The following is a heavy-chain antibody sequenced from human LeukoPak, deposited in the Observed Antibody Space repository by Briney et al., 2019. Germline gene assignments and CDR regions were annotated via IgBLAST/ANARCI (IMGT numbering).Heavy chain of an antibody. CDR2: VNHSGSA. Sequence: SETLSLTCAVYGGSFSGYYWSWFRQPPGKGPEWIGEVNHSGSANNNPSLDSRVTMSVDLSKNQFSLNLSYVTAADTAVYYCARLRSSGYCGGGSCYWADLWGPGTLVSVSS. CDR3: ARLRSSGYCGGGSCYWADL. J-gene: IGHJ1*01. V-gene: IGHV4-34*01. D-gene: IGHD2-15*01. CDR1: GGSFSGYY.